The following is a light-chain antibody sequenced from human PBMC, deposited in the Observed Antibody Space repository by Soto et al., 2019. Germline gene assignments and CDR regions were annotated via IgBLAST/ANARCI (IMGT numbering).Light chain of an antibody. Sequence: IVLTQSPGTLSLSPGERATLSCRAGQSVNSNHLAWYQQRPGQAPRLLIYGASIRATGIPDRFSGSGSGTDFTLTISRLEPEDFAVFYCQQYGTSLVTFGQGTRLEIK. CDR3: QQYGTSLVT. J-gene: IGKJ5*01. CDR1: QSVNSNH. V-gene: IGKV3-20*01. CDR2: GAS.